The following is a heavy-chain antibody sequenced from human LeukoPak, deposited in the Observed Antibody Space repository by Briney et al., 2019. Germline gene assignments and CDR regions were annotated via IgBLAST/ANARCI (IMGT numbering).Heavy chain of an antibody. Sequence: PGGSLRLSCAASGFTFSSYAMSWVRQAPGKGLEWVSAISGSGGSTYYADSVKGRFTISRDNSKNTLYLQMNSLRAEDTAVYYCAKDDYYDSSGYAFALYYYYYGVDVWGQGTTVTVSS. CDR3: AKDDYYDSSGYAFALYYYYYGVDV. CDR2: ISGSGGST. V-gene: IGHV3-23*01. D-gene: IGHD3-22*01. CDR1: GFTFSSYA. J-gene: IGHJ6*02.